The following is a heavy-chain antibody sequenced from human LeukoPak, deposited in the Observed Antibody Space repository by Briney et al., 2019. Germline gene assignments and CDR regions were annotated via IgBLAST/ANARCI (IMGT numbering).Heavy chain of an antibody. Sequence: SETLSLTCTVSGGSITTSHYHWGWIRQPPGKGLEWIANIYYNGTTSYNPSLKSRVTISVDTSKNQFSLKLSSVTAADTAVYYCSRHPDHDYSNDGAFDIWGQGTMVTVSS. J-gene: IGHJ3*02. CDR3: SRHPDHDYSNDGAFDI. D-gene: IGHD4-11*01. CDR2: IYYNGTT. V-gene: IGHV4-39*01. CDR1: GGSITTSHYH.